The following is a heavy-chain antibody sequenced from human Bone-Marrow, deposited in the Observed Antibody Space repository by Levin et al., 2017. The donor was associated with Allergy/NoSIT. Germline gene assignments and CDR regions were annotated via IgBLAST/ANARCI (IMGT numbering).Heavy chain of an antibody. V-gene: IGHV1-2*02. D-gene: IGHD4-23*01. Sequence: ASVKVSCKASGYVFTAYYIHWVRQAPGQGLEWVGWINPNSGGTGSAEKFQGRVTMTTDPSINTVYVELSGLRSDDTAFYYCARDPPLYGGDSGSDYWGQGTLVTVSS. CDR3: ARDPPLYGGDSGSDY. CDR2: INPNSGGT. J-gene: IGHJ4*02. CDR1: GYVFTAYY.